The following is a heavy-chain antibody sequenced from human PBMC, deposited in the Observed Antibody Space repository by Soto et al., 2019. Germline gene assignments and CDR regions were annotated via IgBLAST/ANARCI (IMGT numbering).Heavy chain of an antibody. CDR1: GGSISSYY. CDR2: IYYSGST. D-gene: IGHD2-2*01. CDR3: ARERGYCSSTSCYAPDYFDY. V-gene: IGHV4-59*01. J-gene: IGHJ4*02. Sequence: PWETLSLTCPVSGGSISSYYWSWIRQPPGKGLEWIGYIYYSGSTNYNPSLKSRVTISVDTSKNQFSLKLSSVTAADTAVYYCARERGYCSSTSCYAPDYFDYWGQGTLVTVSS.